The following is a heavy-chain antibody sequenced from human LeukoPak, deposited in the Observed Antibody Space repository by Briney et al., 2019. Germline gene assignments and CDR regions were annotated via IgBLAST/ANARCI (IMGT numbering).Heavy chain of an antibody. Sequence: ASVKVSCKASGYTLTGYYMHWVRPAPGQGLEWMGWINPNSGGTNYAQKLQGRVTMTRDTSISTAYMELSRLRSDDPAVYYCARAKEQWLVGGYDYWGQRTLVTVS. D-gene: IGHD6-19*01. CDR3: ARAKEQWLVGGYDY. CDR2: INPNSGGT. V-gene: IGHV1-2*02. CDR1: GYTLTGYY. J-gene: IGHJ4*02.